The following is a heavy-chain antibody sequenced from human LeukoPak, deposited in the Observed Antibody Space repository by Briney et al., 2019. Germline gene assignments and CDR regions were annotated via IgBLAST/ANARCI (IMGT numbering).Heavy chain of an antibody. Sequence: SVKVSCKASGGTFSSYAISWVRQAPGQGLGWMGGIIPIFGTANYAQKFQGRVTITADESTSTAYMELSSLRSEDTAVYYCASTINYYDSSGYYDYWGQGTLVTVSS. CDR2: IIPIFGTA. CDR1: GGTFSSYA. J-gene: IGHJ4*02. V-gene: IGHV1-69*13. D-gene: IGHD3-22*01. CDR3: ASTINYYDSSGYYDY.